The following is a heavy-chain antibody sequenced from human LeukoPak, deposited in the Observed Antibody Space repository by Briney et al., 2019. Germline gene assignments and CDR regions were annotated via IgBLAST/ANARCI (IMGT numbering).Heavy chain of an antibody. Sequence: PGGSLRLSCVASGFTFSSYGMHWVRQAPGKGLEWVAVISYDGSNKYYADSVKGRFTISRDNSKNTLYLQMNSLRAEDTAVYYCASRYSSGWRTHYYYYYGMDVWGQGTTVTVSS. CDR1: GFTFSSYG. D-gene: IGHD6-19*01. V-gene: IGHV3-30*03. J-gene: IGHJ6*02. CDR3: ASRYSSGWRTHYYYYYGMDV. CDR2: ISYDGSNK.